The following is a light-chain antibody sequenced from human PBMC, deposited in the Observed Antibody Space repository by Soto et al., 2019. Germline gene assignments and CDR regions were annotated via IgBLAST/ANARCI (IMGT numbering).Light chain of an antibody. CDR2: DAS. Sequence: EIVLTQSPATLSLSPGERAALSCRASQSVSSHLAWYQQKPGQAPRLLIYDASNRATGIPARFSGSGSGTDFSLLISSLEREELAVYYCQQRSNWPLTFGGGTKVEIK. V-gene: IGKV3-11*01. CDR3: QQRSNWPLT. J-gene: IGKJ4*01. CDR1: QSVSSH.